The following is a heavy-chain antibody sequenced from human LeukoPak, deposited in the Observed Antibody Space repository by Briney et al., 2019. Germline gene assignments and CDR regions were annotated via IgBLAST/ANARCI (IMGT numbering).Heavy chain of an antibody. CDR3: AGLRPDDYLDN. V-gene: IGHV4-4*02. CDR1: GGSISSSNW. Sequence: PSETLSLTCAVSGGSISSSNWWSWVRQPPGKGLEWIGESYHSGSTNYNPSLKSRVTISVDKSKNQFSLRLSSVTAADTAVYYCAGLRPDDYLDNWGQGTLVTVSS. J-gene: IGHJ4*02. CDR2: SYHSGST.